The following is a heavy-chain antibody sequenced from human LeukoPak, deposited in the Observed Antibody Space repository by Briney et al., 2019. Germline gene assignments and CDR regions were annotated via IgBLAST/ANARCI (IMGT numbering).Heavy chain of an antibody. V-gene: IGHV4-59*01. CDR3: ARGTENYDILTGYYQDAFDI. Sequence: PSETLSLTCTVSGGAIAGYSWSWIRQAPGKGLEWIGYIYYSGDTNYNPSLKSRVTVSVDTSKNQFSLKLTSVTAADTAVYYCARGTENYDILTGYYQDAFDIWGQGTMVTVSS. D-gene: IGHD3-9*01. CDR1: GGAIAGYS. J-gene: IGHJ3*02. CDR2: IYYSGDT.